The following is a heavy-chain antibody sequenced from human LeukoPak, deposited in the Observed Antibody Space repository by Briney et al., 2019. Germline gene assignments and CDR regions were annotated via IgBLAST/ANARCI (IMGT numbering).Heavy chain of an antibody. J-gene: IGHJ4*02. CDR2: VTASGTTT. CDR3: ARLRGVAGWGYFDY. CDR1: GFTFSNYA. V-gene: IGHV3-23*01. Sequence: GGSLRLSCAASGFTFSNYAMSWVRQAPGKGLEWVSAVTASGTTTFYADSVKGRFTISRDNSKNTLWLQMSSLRAEDTAVYYCARLRGVAGWGYFDYWGQGNLVTVSS. D-gene: IGHD6-19*01.